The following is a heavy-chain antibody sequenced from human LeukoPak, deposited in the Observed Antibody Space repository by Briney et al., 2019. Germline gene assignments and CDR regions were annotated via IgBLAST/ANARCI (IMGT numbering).Heavy chain of an antibody. CDR2: ISNDGKNK. Sequence: GGSLRLSCAASGFTFTNFAMHWVRQAPGKGLEWVTVISNDGKNKFYTDSVKGRFTISRDDSTDTLYLQMNSLRAEDTAVYYCARDLGGYSGYDSYYYYYGMDVWGKGTTVTVSS. CDR3: ARDLGGYSGYDSYYYYYGMDV. CDR1: GFTFTNFA. D-gene: IGHD5-12*01. J-gene: IGHJ6*04. V-gene: IGHV3-30*04.